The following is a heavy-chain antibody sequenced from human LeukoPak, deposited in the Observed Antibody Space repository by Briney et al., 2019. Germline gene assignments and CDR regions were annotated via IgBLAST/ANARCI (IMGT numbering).Heavy chain of an antibody. D-gene: IGHD1-26*01. CDR2: IIISSSDI. CDR3: ARYRFVVGATDSFDI. Sequence: PGGALRLSCAPSRCTFTSYTMNWVRQAPGKGLEWVSSIIISSSDIYYADPVKGRFTISRDNARNSLSLQMNSLRAEDTAVYYCARYRFVVGATDSFDIWGQGTMVTVSS. J-gene: IGHJ3*02. V-gene: IGHV3-21*01. CDR1: RCTFTSYT.